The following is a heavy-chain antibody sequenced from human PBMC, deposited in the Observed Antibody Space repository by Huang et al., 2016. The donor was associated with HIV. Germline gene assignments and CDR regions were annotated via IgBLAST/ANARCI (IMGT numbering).Heavy chain of an antibody. CDR2: TTASGGST. CDR1: GFTFGSYA. D-gene: IGHD3-22*01. V-gene: IGHV3-23*01. J-gene: IGHJ3*02. Sequence: EVQLLESGGGLAQPGGSLRLSCTASGFTFGSYALNWVRPAPGKGLGWVSGTTASGGSTYYAKSVKGRFTISRDNSKNTLYLQMNSLRAEDTALYYCAKHLGGRRGFTFIVLFGAFDMWGQGTMVTVSS. CDR3: AKHLGGRRGFTFIVLFGAFDM.